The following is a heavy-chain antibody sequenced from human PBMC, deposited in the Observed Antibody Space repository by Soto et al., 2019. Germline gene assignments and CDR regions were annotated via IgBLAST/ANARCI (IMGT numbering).Heavy chain of an antibody. Sequence: EVQLVESGGGLVQPGGSLRLSCAASGFTFSSYSMNWVRQAPGKGLEWVSYISSSSSTIYYADSVKGRFTISRDNAKNSLYLQMNSLRAEDTAVYYCARDQGIAVAGGKDYWGQGTLVTVSS. CDR3: ARDQGIAVAGGKDY. CDR1: GFTFSSYS. CDR2: ISSSSSTI. D-gene: IGHD6-19*01. J-gene: IGHJ4*02. V-gene: IGHV3-48*01.